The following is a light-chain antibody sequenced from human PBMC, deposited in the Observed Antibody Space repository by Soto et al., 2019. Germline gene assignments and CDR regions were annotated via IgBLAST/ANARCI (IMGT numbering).Light chain of an antibody. J-gene: IGKJ1*01. Sequence: EIVLTQSPGTLSLSPGERATLSCRASQSVSSSYLAWYQQKPGQAPRLLIYGASSRATGIPDRFSSSGSGTDFTLTISRLEPEDFAVYYCQPYGSSPTFGQGTKVEIK. CDR1: QSVSSSY. CDR3: QPYGSSPT. V-gene: IGKV3-20*01. CDR2: GAS.